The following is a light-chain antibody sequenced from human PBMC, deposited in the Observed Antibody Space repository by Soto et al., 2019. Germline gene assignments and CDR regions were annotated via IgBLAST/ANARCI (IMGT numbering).Light chain of an antibody. CDR1: QSVSSSY. Sequence: EIVLTQSPGTLSLSPGERATLSCRASQSVSSSYLAWYQQKPGQAPRLLIYGASSRATGIPDRFSGSGSGTDITLTISSLEPQDFAVYYCQQYGSSPITLGQGTRLEIK. J-gene: IGKJ5*01. V-gene: IGKV3-20*01. CDR3: QQYGSSPIT. CDR2: GAS.